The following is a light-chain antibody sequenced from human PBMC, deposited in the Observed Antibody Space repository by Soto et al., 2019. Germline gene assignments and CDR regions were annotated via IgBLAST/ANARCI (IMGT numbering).Light chain of an antibody. CDR2: DVS. V-gene: IGLV2-11*01. CDR3: CSYTGSYTWM. CDR1: SSPIGPYDY. J-gene: IGLJ7*01. Sequence: QSALTQPRSLSGSPGQSVTISCTGTSSPIGPYDYVSWYQQHPGKAPKLIIYDVSQRPSGVPDRFSGSHSGNTASLTISGLQADDEADYYCCSYTGSYTWMFGGGTQLTVL.